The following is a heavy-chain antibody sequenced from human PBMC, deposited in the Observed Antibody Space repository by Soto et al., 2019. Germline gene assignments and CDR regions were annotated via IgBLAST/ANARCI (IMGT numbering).Heavy chain of an antibody. CDR1: GGSISSSSYY. CDR2: IYYSGST. CDR3: ARHGAHCSGASCYSEFAHGAFDI. V-gene: IGHV4-39*01. J-gene: IGHJ3*02. Sequence: SETLSLTCTVSGGSISSSSYYWGWIRQPPGKGLEWIGSIYYSGSTYYNPSLKSRVTISVDTSKNQFSLKLSSVTAADTAVYYCARHGAHCSGASCYSEFAHGAFDIWGQGTMVTVSS. D-gene: IGHD2-15*01.